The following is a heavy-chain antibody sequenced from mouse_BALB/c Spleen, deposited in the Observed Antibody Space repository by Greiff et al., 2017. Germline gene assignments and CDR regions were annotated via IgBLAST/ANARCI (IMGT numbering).Heavy chain of an antibody. D-gene: IGHD1-2*01. J-gene: IGHJ2*01. CDR1: GYTFTSYT. V-gene: IGHV1-4*02. Sequence: VQLVESAAELARPGASVKMSCTASGYTFTSYTMHWVKQRPGQGLEWIGYINPSSGYTEYNQKFKDKTTLTADNSSSTAYMQLSSLTSEDSAVYYCARGIRYYGSYFDYWGQGTTLTVSS. CDR2: INPSSGYT. CDR3: ARGIRYYGSYFDY.